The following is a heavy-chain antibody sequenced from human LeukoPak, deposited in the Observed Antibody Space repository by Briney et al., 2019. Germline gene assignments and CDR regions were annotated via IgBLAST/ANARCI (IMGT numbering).Heavy chain of an antibody. D-gene: IGHD5-18*01. J-gene: IGHJ6*03. Sequence: SATLSLTRAFCGGPFSVYYWRWIREPRGRGLVWGMEYNYRGNTNYNPSLQGRVIISGDTSKNQFALKLSSVTAADTAVYFCAGVGYSYIINDWSRTGLGAYATKNYYHLDVWGKGTTVTVSS. CDR2: YNYRGNT. V-gene: IGHV4-34*01. CDR1: GGPFSVYY. CDR3: AGVGYSYIINDWSRTGLGAYATKNYYHLDV.